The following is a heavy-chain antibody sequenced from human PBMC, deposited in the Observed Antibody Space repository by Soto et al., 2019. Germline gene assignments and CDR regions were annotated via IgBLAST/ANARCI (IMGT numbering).Heavy chain of an antibody. CDR2: ISGSGGST. V-gene: IGHV3-23*01. J-gene: IGHJ5*02. Sequence: GGSLRLSCAASGFTFSSYAMSWVRQAPGKGLEWVSAISGSGGSTYYADSVKGRFTISRDNSKNTLYLQMNSLRAEDTAVYYCAKDPSLPPPLTSPGLGYWFDPWGQGTLVTVSS. CDR1: GFTFSSYA. CDR3: AKDPSLPPPLTSPGLGYWFDP. D-gene: IGHD3-16*01.